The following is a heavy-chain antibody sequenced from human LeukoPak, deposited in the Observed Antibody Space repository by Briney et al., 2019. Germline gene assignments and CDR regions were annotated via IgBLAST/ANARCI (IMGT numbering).Heavy chain of an antibody. D-gene: IGHD3-9*01. CDR1: GYNFTSYW. J-gene: IGHJ4*02. CDR2: VDPSDPNDSYT. CDR3: ARHWRADWFQDY. Sequence: GESLKISCKGSGYNFTSYWISWVRQMSGKGLEWMGRVDPSDPNDSYTNYSPSFQGHVTISVDKSITAAYLQRSSLRASDTAMYYCARHWRADWFQDYWGQGTLVTVSS. V-gene: IGHV5-10-1*01.